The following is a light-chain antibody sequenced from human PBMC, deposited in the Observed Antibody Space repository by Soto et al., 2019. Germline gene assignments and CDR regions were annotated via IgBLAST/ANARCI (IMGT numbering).Light chain of an antibody. Sequence: EIVLTQSPGTLSLSPGERATLSCRASQTVSSSYLAWYQQKPGQAPRLLIYGASTRATGIPGRFSGSASATDFTLTISRLEPEDFAVYYCRQYGPSPMYTFGQGTNLEIK. J-gene: IGKJ2*01. CDR3: RQYGPSPMYT. V-gene: IGKV3-20*01. CDR2: GAS. CDR1: QTVSSSY.